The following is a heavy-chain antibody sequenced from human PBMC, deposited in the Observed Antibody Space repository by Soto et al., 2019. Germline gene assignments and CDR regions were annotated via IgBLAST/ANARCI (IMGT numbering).Heavy chain of an antibody. D-gene: IGHD1-1*01. J-gene: IGHJ4*02. Sequence: QVQLQQWGAGLVKPSETLSLSCAVYGQSFSGHSWAWIRQPPGQGLVWIGESRESGSTYYNPSLKRRVTISTDASKNQFSRKLNSVTAADTAAYFCARGSGIVALPGELEDVNYDFWGQGTLVNVSS. CDR2: SRESGST. CDR3: ARGSGIVALPGELEDVNYDF. CDR1: GQSFSGHS. V-gene: IGHV4-34*01.